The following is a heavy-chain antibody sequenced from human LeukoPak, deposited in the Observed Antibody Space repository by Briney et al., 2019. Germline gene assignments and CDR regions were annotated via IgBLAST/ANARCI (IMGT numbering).Heavy chain of an antibody. J-gene: IGHJ4*02. CDR3: ARQAALAGPGIDY. V-gene: IGHV5-51*01. Sequence: GESLKISCQVSGYNFATYWIGWVRQMLGKGLEWMGIISPADSDTRYSPSFQGQVTISADKSINTAYLQWSSLRASDTAIYYCARQAALAGPGIDYWGQGTLVTVSS. CDR1: GYNFATYW. CDR2: ISPADSDT. D-gene: IGHD6-19*01.